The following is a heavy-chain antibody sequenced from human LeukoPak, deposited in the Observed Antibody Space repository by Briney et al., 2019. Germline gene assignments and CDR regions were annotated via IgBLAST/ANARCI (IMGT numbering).Heavy chain of an antibody. CDR2: ISGSGGST. D-gene: IGHD1-26*01. Sequence: GGSLRLSCAASGFTFSSYIMSWVRQAPGEGLEWVSGISGSGGSTYYADSVKGRFTISRDNSKNTLYLQMNSLRAEDTAVYYCAKDRRQSGYFDYWGQGTLVTVSS. V-gene: IGHV3-23*01. CDR1: GFTFSSYI. CDR3: AKDRRQSGYFDY. J-gene: IGHJ4*02.